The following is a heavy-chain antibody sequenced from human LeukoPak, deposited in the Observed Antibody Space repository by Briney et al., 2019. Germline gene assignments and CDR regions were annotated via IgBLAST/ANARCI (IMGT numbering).Heavy chain of an antibody. CDR1: AYSISSGYY. D-gene: IGHD3/OR15-3a*01. J-gene: IGHJ4*02. Sequence: SETLSLTCTVSAYSISSGYYWGWIRQPPGKGLEWIGSIYHSGSTYYSPSLKSRVTISVDTSKNQFSLKLSSVTAADTAVYYCARDDFLQYFDYWGQGTLSPSPQ. CDR2: IYHSGST. V-gene: IGHV4-38-2*02. CDR3: ARDDFLQYFDY.